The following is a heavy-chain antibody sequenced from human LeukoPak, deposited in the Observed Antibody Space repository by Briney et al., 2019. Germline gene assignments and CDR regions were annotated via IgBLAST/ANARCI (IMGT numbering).Heavy chain of an antibody. V-gene: IGHV1-8*02. CDR1: GYTFTRYY. CDR3: ARGRSSGYYSYYYYYYMDV. Sequence: SVTVSCKASGYTFTRYYMHWVRQATGQGLEWMGWMNPNSGNPGYEQKFQGRVTMTRNTSINTAYMELSSLRSEDTAVYYCARGRSSGYYSYYYYYYMDVWGKGTTVTISS. D-gene: IGHD3-22*01. CDR2: MNPNSGNP. J-gene: IGHJ6*03.